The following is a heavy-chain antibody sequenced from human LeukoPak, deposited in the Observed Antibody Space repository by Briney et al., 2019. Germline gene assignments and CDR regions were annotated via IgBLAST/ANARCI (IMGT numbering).Heavy chain of an antibody. CDR2: IKTSGTT. CDR1: GGSMSSGSYY. J-gene: IGHJ6*03. CDR3: VRSWDSSGWYVYYYMDV. Sequence: SETLSLTCTVSGGSMSSGSYYWSWIRQPAGEGLEWIERIKTSGTTDYNPSLESRVTILVDTSKNQFSLNLSSVTATDTAVYYCVRSWDSSGWYVYYYMDVWGKGTTVTVSS. V-gene: IGHV4-61*02. D-gene: IGHD6-19*01.